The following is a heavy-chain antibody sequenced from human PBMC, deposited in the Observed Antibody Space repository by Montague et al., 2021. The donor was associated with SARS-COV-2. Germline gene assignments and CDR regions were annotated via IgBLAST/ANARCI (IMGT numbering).Heavy chain of an antibody. J-gene: IGHJ3*02. Sequence: PALVKPTQTLTLTCTFSGFSLSTSGVGVGWIRQPPGKALEWLAPIYWDDDKRYSPSLKSRLTITKDTSKNQVVLTMTNMDPVDTATYYCAHDRVTMIVVAKADAFDIWGQGTMVTVSS. CDR1: GFSLSTSGVG. V-gene: IGHV2-5*02. CDR2: IYWDDDK. D-gene: IGHD3-22*01. CDR3: AHDRVTMIVVAKADAFDI.